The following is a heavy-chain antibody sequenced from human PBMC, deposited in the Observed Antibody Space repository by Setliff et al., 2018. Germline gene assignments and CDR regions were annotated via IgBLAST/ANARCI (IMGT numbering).Heavy chain of an antibody. CDR1: GYTFTSYG. D-gene: IGHD4-4*01. Sequence: ASVKVSCKASGYTFTSYGISWVRQAPGQGLEWMGWISTYNGDTDYAQKLQDRLTMTTDTSTSTAYMELSSLRSEDTAVYYCARGDFHGVTNLWGQGTLVTVSS. J-gene: IGHJ4*02. V-gene: IGHV1-18*01. CDR3: ARGDFHGVTNL. CDR2: ISTYNGDT.